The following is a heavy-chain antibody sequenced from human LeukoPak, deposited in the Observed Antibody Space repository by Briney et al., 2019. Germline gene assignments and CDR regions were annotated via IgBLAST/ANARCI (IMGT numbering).Heavy chain of an antibody. V-gene: IGHV1-3*01. D-gene: IGHD3-22*01. J-gene: IGHJ5*02. CDR3: ARDTGLGRYYDSSGYYSAGRWFDP. Sequence: ASLKVSCKASGYTFSSNAIHWVRQAPGQRLEWMGWINAGNGDTKYSQKFQGRVTITRDTSASTAYMKLSSLRSEDTAVYYCARDTGLGRYYDSSGYYSAGRWFDPWGQGTLVTVSS. CDR1: GYTFSSNA. CDR2: INAGNGDT.